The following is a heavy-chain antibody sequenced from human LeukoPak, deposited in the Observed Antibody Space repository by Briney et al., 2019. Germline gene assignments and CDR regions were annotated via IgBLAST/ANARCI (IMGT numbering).Heavy chain of an antibody. D-gene: IGHD6-13*01. V-gene: IGHV4-4*07. J-gene: IGHJ3*02. CDR3: ARGSSRTFDAFDI. Sequence: PSETLSLTCTVSGGSISSYYWSWIRQPAGKGLEWIGRIYTSGSTNYNPSIKSRVTMSGDTSKNQFSLKLSSVTAPDTAVDYCARGSSRTFDAFDIWGQGTMVTASS. CDR1: GGSISSYY. CDR2: IYTSGST.